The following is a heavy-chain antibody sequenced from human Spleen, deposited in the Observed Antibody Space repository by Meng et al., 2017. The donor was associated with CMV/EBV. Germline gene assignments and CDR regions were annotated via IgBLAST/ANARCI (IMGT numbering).Heavy chain of an antibody. V-gene: IGHV4-61*02. CDR1: GGSISSGSYY. J-gene: IGHJ4*02. CDR2: IYTSGST. CDR3: ARGRFNVRGVITKYYFDY. Sequence: QVELSELGPRHAKPSQPLSLTCTVSGGSISSGSYYWSWIRQPAGKGLEWIGRIYTSGSTNYNPSLKSRVTISVDTSKNQFSLKLSSVTAADTAVYYCARGRFNVRGVITKYYFDYWGQGTLVTVSS. D-gene: IGHD3-10*01.